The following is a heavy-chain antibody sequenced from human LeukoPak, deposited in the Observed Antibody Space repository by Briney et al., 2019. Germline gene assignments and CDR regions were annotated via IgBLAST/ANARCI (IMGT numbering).Heavy chain of an antibody. CDR3: AKDYGSSWWHRFDP. Sequence: GGSLRLSCAASGFTFNDYYMSWIRQAPGKGLEWLSYINIGGTNTHYADSVKGRFTISRNNAKNSLYLQMNSLRAEDTALYYCAKDYGSSWWHRFDPWGQGTLVTVSS. CDR1: GFTFNDYY. J-gene: IGHJ5*02. D-gene: IGHD6-13*01. V-gene: IGHV3-11*05. CDR2: INIGGTNT.